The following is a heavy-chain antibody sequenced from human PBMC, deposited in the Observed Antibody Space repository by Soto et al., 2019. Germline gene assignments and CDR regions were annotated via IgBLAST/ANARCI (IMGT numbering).Heavy chain of an antibody. CDR2: IYYSGST. CDR3: ARTRHHLVDFDY. D-gene: IGHD2-8*02. V-gene: IGHV4-30-4*01. Sequence: QVQLQESGPGLVKPSQTLSLTCTVSGGSISSGDYYWSWIRQPPGKGLEWIGYIYYSGSTYYNPSLKSRVTLSVDTSKHQFALKLSSVTAADTAVYYCARTRHHLVDFDYWGQGTLVTVSS. CDR1: GGSISSGDYY. J-gene: IGHJ4*02.